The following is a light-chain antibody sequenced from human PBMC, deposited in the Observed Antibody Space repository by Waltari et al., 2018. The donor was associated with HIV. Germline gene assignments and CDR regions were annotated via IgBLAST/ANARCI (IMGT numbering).Light chain of an antibody. Sequence: QSALTQPASVSGSPGQSITISCTGTSSDVGGTNYVSWYQHHPGKAPKPMIYEVSNRPSGVSNRFSGSKSGNTASLTISGLQAEDEADYYCSSYTNSRIVVFGGGTELTVL. CDR1: SSDVGGTNY. V-gene: IGLV2-14*01. CDR3: SSYTNSRIVV. CDR2: EVS. J-gene: IGLJ2*01.